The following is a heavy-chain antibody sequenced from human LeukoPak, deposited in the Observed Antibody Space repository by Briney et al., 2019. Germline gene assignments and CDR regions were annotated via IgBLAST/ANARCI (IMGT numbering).Heavy chain of an antibody. V-gene: IGHV1-18*01. J-gene: IGHJ4*02. D-gene: IGHD3-22*01. CDR1: GYTFTSYG. CDR2: ISAYNGNT. Sequence: ASVKVSCKASGYTFTSYGIRWVRQAPGQGLAWMGWISAYNGNTNYAQKLQGRVTMTTDTSTSTAYMELRSLRSDDTAVYYCVRDRFTMIVVVPLDYWGQGTLVTVSS. CDR3: VRDRFTMIVVVPLDY.